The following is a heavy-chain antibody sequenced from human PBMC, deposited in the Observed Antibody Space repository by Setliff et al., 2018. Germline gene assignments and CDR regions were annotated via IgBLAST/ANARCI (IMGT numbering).Heavy chain of an antibody. CDR1: GFTFSDYY. D-gene: IGHD2-15*01. Sequence: GGSLRLSCAASGFTFSDYYMSWIRQAPGKGLEWVSYISSSGSTIYYADSMKGRVTISRDNAKNSLYLQMDSLRAEDTAVYYCAGQGGGYCRGGSCIQDALSVWGQGTRVTVSS. CDR3: AGQGGGYCRGGSCIQDALSV. CDR2: ISSSGSTI. V-gene: IGHV3-11*04. J-gene: IGHJ3*01.